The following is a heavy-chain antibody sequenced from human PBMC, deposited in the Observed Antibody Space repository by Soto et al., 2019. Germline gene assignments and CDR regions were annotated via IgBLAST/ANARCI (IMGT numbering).Heavy chain of an antibody. J-gene: IGHJ6*03. V-gene: IGHV3-30*03. CDR3: ARRKTVTTGHYYYYIDV. Sequence: QVQLVESGGGVVRPGRCLRLSCVASECSVSAYGMHGVRLAPGKGLQWVAVISYDGNDKYYADSVKGRFTISRDDSKNTLYLQMNSLRREDTAIYYCARRKTVTTGHYYYYIDVWGKGTTVTVSS. D-gene: IGHD4-17*01. CDR1: ECSVSAYG. CDR2: ISYDGNDK.